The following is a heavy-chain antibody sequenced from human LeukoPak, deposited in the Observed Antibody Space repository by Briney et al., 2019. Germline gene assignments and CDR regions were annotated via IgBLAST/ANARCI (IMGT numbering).Heavy chain of an antibody. J-gene: IGHJ4*02. Sequence: ASVKVSCKASGGTFSSYAISWVRQAPGQGLEWMGGIIPIFGTANYAQKFQGRVTITADESTSTAYMELSSLRSEDTAVYYCARDMEYSSSSGTEFDYWGQGTLVTVSS. V-gene: IGHV1-69*13. D-gene: IGHD6-6*01. CDR1: GGTFSSYA. CDR2: IIPIFGTA. CDR3: ARDMEYSSSSGTEFDY.